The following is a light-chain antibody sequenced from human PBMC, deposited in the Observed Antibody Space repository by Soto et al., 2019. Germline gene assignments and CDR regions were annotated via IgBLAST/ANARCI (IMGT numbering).Light chain of an antibody. CDR1: QSISSW. J-gene: IGKJ2*02. CDR2: DAS. V-gene: IGKV1-5*01. CDR3: QQYNSYSCT. Sequence: DIQMTQSPSTLSASVGDRVTITCRASQSISSWLAWYQQKPGKAPKLLIYDASSLESGVPSRFSGSGSGTEFTLTISSLQPDDSATYYRQQYNSYSCTFGQGTKLEIK.